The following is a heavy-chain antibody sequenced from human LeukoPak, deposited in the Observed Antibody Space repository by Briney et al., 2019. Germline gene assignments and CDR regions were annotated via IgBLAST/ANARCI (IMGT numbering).Heavy chain of an antibody. CDR1: GGPFSGYY. CDR3: ARDDFDYNDLVSVIHI. D-gene: IGHD3-3*01. Sequence: PSETLSLTCAVYGGPFSGYYWSWIRQPPGKGLEWIGEINHSGSTSYNPSLKSRVTISVDTSKNQFSLRLSSVTAADTAVYYCARDDFDYNDLVSVIHIWGQGTMVTVSS. CDR2: INHSGST. V-gene: IGHV4-34*01. J-gene: IGHJ3*02.